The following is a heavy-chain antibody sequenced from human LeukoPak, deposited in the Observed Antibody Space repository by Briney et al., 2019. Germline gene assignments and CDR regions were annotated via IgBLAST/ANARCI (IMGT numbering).Heavy chain of an antibody. D-gene: IGHD3-3*01. CDR2: ISGSGGST. Sequence: DPGGSLRLSCAASGFTFSSYAMSWVRQAPGKGLEWVSAISGSGGSTYYADSVKGRFTISRDNSKNTLYLQMNSLRAEDTAVYYCAKDSTYYDFWSGYYPDYWGQGTLVTVSS. J-gene: IGHJ4*02. V-gene: IGHV3-23*01. CDR1: GFTFSSYA. CDR3: AKDSTYYDFWSGYYPDY.